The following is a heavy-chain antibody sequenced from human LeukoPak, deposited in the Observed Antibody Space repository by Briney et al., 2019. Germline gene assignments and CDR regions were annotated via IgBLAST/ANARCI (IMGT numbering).Heavy chain of an antibody. V-gene: IGHV3-74*03. J-gene: IGHJ4*02. Sequence: GGSLRLSCEPSGFPFSSYWVLWVRQAPGKGLVWVSRISRDGTIKTYADFVRGRFTISRDNTKNILYLQMNSLKVDDTATYFCSRSQFDYWGQGVLVTVSS. CDR1: GFPFSSYW. CDR3: SRSQFDY. CDR2: ISRDGTIK.